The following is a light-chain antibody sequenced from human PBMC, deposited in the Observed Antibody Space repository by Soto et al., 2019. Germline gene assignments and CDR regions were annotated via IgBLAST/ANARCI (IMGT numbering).Light chain of an antibody. CDR1: NFGSIS. CDR2: GDG. J-gene: IGLJ3*02. V-gene: IGLV3-21*02. Sequence: SYELAQPPSVSVAPGQTAKVTCTGDNFGSISVHWHQQKPGQAPVLVVYGDGARPSGIPDRFSGSTSGNTANLTISRVEDGDEADYYGQGCGVGVDDIVVFGGGTKLTVL. CDR3: QGCGVGVDDIVV.